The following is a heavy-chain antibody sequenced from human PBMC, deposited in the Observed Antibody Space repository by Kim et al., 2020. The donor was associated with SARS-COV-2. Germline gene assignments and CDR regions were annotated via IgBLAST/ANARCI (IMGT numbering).Heavy chain of an antibody. CDR2: ISSSSSYI. CDR3: ARDRYCSSTSCYFAFEI. Sequence: GGSLRLSCAASGFTFSSYSMNWVRQAPGKGLEWVSSISSSSSYIYYADSVKGRFTISRDNAKNSLYLQMNSLRAEDTAVYYCARDRYCSSTSCYFAFEIWGQETMVTVSS. V-gene: IGHV3-21*01. J-gene: IGHJ3*02. CDR1: GFTFSSYS. D-gene: IGHD2-2*01.